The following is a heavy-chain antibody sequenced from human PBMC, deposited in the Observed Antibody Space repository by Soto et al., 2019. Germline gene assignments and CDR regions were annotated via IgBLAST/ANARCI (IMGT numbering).Heavy chain of an antibody. CDR3: AKGGGYSYEKYYFDY. CDR2: ISGSGGRT. V-gene: IGHV3-23*01. Sequence: GGSLRLSCAASGFTFSSYAMSWVRQAPGKGLEWVSAISGSGGRTYYADSVKGRFTISRDNSKNTLYLQMNSLRAEDTAVYFCAKGGGYSYEKYYFDYWGQGTLVTVSS. D-gene: IGHD5-18*01. J-gene: IGHJ4*02. CDR1: GFTFSSYA.